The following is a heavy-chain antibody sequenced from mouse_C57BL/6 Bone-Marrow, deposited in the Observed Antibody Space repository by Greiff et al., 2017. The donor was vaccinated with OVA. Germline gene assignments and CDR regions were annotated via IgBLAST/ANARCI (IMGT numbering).Heavy chain of an antibody. CDR2: ISYDGSN. D-gene: IGHD2-5*01. Sequence: ESGPGLVKPSQSLSLTCSVTGYSITSGYYWNWIRQFPGNKLEWMGYISYDGSNNYNPSLENRISITRDTSKNQFFLKLNSVTTEDTATYYCARDSNYAWFAYWGQGTLVTVSA. CDR3: ARDSNYAWFAY. V-gene: IGHV3-6*01. J-gene: IGHJ3*01. CDR1: GYSITSGYY.